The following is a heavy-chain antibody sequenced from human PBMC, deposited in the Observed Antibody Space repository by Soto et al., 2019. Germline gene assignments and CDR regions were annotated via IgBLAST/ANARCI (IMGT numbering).Heavy chain of an antibody. J-gene: IGHJ5*02. CDR3: ARQPGANWFDP. D-gene: IGHD3-10*01. CDR1: GVSISSSSYY. V-gene: IGHV4-39*01. CDR2: IYYSGTT. Sequence: QLQVQESGPGLVKPSETLSLTCTVSGVSISSSSYYWGWIRQPPGKGLEWIASIYYSGTTSYNPSLKSRVTISVDTSKNQFSLNLTSVTAADTAVYFCARQPGANWFDPWGQGTLVTVSS.